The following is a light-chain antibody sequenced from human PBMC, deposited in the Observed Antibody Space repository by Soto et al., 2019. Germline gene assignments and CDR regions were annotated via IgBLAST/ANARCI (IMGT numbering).Light chain of an antibody. Sequence: QSVLTQPPSASGTPGQRVTISCSGSSSNIGSNYVYWYQQLPGTAPKLLIYRNNQRPSGVPDRFSGSKSGTSASLAISGRRSEDEADYYCAAWDDSLSGFAVFGGGTQLTVL. CDR1: SSNIGSNY. CDR2: RNN. CDR3: AAWDDSLSGFAV. V-gene: IGLV1-47*01. J-gene: IGLJ7*01.